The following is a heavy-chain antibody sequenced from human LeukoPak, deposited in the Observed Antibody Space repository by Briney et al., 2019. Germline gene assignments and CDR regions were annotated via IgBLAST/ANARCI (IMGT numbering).Heavy chain of an antibody. Sequence: GGSLRLSCAASGFTFSSYGMHWVRQAPGKGLEWVAVISYDGSNKYYADSVKGRLTISRDNSKNTLYLQMNSLRAEDTAVYYCAKDPFSYSWSFLITAYFQHWGQGTLVTVSS. J-gene: IGHJ1*01. CDR1: GFTFSSYG. CDR3: AKDPFSYSWSFLITAYFQH. V-gene: IGHV3-30*18. CDR2: ISYDGSNK. D-gene: IGHD5-18*01.